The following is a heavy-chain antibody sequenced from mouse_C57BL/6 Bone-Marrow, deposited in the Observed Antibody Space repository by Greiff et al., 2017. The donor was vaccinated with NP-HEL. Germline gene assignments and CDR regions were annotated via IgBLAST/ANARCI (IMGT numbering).Heavy chain of an antibody. Sequence: EVQGVESGGGLVQPKGSLKLSCAASGFTFNTYAMHWVRQAPGKGLEWVARIRSKSSNYATYYADSVKDRFTISSDDSKSMLYLQMNNLKTEDTAMYYCVRDEGTVVAFDYWGQGTTLTVSS. V-gene: IGHV10-3*01. CDR2: IRSKSSNYAT. J-gene: IGHJ2*01. CDR3: VRDEGTVVAFDY. D-gene: IGHD1-1*01. CDR1: GFTFNTYA.